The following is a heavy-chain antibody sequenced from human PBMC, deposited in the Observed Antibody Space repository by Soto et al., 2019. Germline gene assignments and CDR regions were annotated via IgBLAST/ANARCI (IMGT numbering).Heavy chain of an antibody. CDR1: GYTFTSYA. CDR2: INAGNGNT. CDR3: ARNRTESSGDLGYFQH. D-gene: IGHD3-22*01. J-gene: IGHJ1*01. V-gene: IGHV1-3*01. Sequence: QVQLVQSGAEVKKPGASVKVSCKASGYTFTSYAMHWVRQAPGQRLEWIGWINAGNGNTKYSQKFQGRVTITRDTDESTAYMELIRLRSEDTDVYYCARNRTESSGDLGYFQHWGQGTLVTVSA.